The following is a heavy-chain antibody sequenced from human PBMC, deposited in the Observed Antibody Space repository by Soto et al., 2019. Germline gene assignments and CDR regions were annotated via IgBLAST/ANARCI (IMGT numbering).Heavy chain of an antibody. CDR2: INAGNGNT. Sequence: QVQLVQSGAEVKKPGASVKVSCKASGYTFTSYAMHWVRQAPGQRLEWMGWINAGNGNTKYSQKFQGRVTITRDTSASTAYMELSSLRPEDTAVYYCATRDGYNPTTLYYWGQGTLVTVSS. J-gene: IGHJ4*02. D-gene: IGHD5-12*01. V-gene: IGHV1-3*01. CDR1: GYTFTSYA. CDR3: ATRDGYNPTTLYY.